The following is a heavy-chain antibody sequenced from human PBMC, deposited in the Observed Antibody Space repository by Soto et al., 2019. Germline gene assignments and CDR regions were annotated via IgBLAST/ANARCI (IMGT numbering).Heavy chain of an antibody. J-gene: IGHJ4*02. CDR1: GFTFSSYA. CDR3: ASSSSWYVVEYY. D-gene: IGHD6-13*01. V-gene: IGHV3-30-3*01. CDR2: ISYDGSNK. Sequence: PGGSLRLSCAASGFTFSSYAMHWVRQAPGKGLEWVAVISYDGSNKYYADSVKGRFTISRDNSKNTLYLQMNSLRAEDTAVYYCASSSSWYVVEYYWGQGTLVTVSS.